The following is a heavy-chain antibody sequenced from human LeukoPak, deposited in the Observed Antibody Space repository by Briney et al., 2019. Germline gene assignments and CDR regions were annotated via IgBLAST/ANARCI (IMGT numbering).Heavy chain of an antibody. V-gene: IGHV1-2*02. CDR3: ARDRWAYCSSTSCYTDAFDI. J-gene: IGHJ3*02. CDR1: GGTFSSYA. CDR2: INPNSGGT. Sequence: AASVKVSCKASGGTFSSYAISWVRQAPGQGLEWMGWINPNSGGTNYAQKFQGRVTMTRDTSISTAYMELSRPRSDDTAVYYCARDRWAYCSSTSCYTDAFDIWGQGTMVTVSS. D-gene: IGHD2-2*02.